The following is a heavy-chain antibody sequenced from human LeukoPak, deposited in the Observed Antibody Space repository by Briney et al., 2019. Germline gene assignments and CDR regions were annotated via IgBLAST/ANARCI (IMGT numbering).Heavy chain of an antibody. J-gene: IGHJ4*02. CDR1: GFTFSSYA. V-gene: IGHV3-15*01. D-gene: IGHD5-18*01. CDR3: TTESGYSYGPSFDY. CDR2: IKSKTDGGTT. Sequence: GGSLRLSCAASGFTFSSYAMSWVRQAPGKGLGWVGRIKSKTDGGTTDYAAPVKGRFTISRDDSKNMLYLQMNSLKTEDTAVYYCTTESGYSYGPSFDYWGQGTLVTVSS.